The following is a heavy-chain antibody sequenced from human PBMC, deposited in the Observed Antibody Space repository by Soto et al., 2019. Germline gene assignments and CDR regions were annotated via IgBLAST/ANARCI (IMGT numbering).Heavy chain of an antibody. CDR2: IYYSGST. Sequence: SETLSLTCTVSGGSISSGGYYWSWIRQHPGKGLEWIGYIYYSGSTNYNPSLKSRVTISVDTSKNQFSLKLSSVTAADTAVYYCARGRIVPAAIRLYYYYYMHVWGKGTTVTVSS. V-gene: IGHV4-31*03. CDR1: GGSISSGGYY. CDR3: ARGRIVPAAIRLYYYYYMHV. J-gene: IGHJ6*03. D-gene: IGHD2-2*01.